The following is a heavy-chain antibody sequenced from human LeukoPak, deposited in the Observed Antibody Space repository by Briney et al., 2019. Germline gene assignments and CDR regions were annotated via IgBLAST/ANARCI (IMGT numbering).Heavy chain of an antibody. D-gene: IGHD3-3*01. CDR1: GFDFSTNI. CDR3: TRLDL. V-gene: IGHV3-30*04. J-gene: IGHJ4*02. Sequence: GSLRLSCAASGFDFSTNILHWVRQAPGKGLEWLAVMLEDEKSEFYADSVKGRFRISRGTSKNTLYLQMSSLRAEDTAVYYCTRLDLWGQGTQVSVSS. CDR2: MLEDEKSE.